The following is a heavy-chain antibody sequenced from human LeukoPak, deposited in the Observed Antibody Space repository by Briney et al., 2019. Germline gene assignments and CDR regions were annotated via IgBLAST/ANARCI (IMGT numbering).Heavy chain of an antibody. CDR3: ARGNTIFEGTNWFDP. Sequence: ASVKVSCKASGGTFSSYAISWVRQAPGLGLEWMGWINPNSGGTNYAQKFQGWVTMTRDTSISTAYMELSRLRSDDTAVYYCARGNTIFEGTNWFDPWGQGTLVTVSS. J-gene: IGHJ5*02. CDR1: GGTFSSYA. V-gene: IGHV1-2*04. CDR2: INPNSGGT. D-gene: IGHD3-9*01.